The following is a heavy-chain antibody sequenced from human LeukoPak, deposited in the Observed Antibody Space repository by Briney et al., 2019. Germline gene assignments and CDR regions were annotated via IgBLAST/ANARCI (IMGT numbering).Heavy chain of an antibody. CDR3: ARAYSPPITMAVAAPDY. CDR1: GLTISSYT. J-gene: IGHJ4*02. CDR2: ITSTSKYI. Sequence: GGSLRLSCAASGLTISSYTMNWVRQAPAKGLEWGSSITSTSKYIYYAHSVKGRFTISRDNAKNSLYLQMNSLPAEDTAIYYCARAYSPPITMAVAAPDYWGQGTLVTVSS. V-gene: IGHV3-21*06. D-gene: IGHD3-22*01.